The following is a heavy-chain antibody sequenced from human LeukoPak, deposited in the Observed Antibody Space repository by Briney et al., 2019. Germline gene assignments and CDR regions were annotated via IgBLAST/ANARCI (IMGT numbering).Heavy chain of an antibody. V-gene: IGHV1-18*01. CDR3: ARVIVGCSGGSCYRYFQH. CDR2: ISAYNGNT. J-gene: IGHJ1*01. D-gene: IGHD2-15*01. Sequence: ASVKVSCKASGYTFTSYGISWVRQAPGQGLEWMGWISAYNGNTNYAQKLQGRLTMTTDTSTSTAYMELRSLRSGDTAVYYCARVIVGCSGGSCYRYFQHWGQGTLVTVSS. CDR1: GYTFTSYG.